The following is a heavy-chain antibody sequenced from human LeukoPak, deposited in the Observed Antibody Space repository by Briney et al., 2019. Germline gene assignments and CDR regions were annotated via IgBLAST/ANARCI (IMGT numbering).Heavy chain of an antibody. CDR2: ISWNSGSI. Sequence: GRSLRLSCAASGFTFDDYAMHWVRQAPGKGLEWVSGISWNSGSIGYADSVKGRFTISRDNAKNSLYLQVNSLRAEDTALYYCAKLYCSSTSCPNWFDPWGQGTLVTVSS. D-gene: IGHD2-2*01. J-gene: IGHJ5*02. CDR3: AKLYCSSTSCPNWFDP. V-gene: IGHV3-9*01. CDR1: GFTFDDYA.